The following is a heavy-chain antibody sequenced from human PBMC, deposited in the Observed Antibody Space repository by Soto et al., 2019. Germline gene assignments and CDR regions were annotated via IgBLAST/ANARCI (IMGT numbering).Heavy chain of an antibody. Sequence: LSLTCGVSGGSLSGATYSWNWIRQPPGKGLEWIGYIFPSGTTYYNPSLKSRVTIPIDVSKNQFSLSLRSLTAADTAVYYCARSREFDYWSQGTLVTVSS. V-gene: IGHV4-30-2*01. CDR3: ARSREFDY. CDR1: GGSLSGATYS. J-gene: IGHJ4*02. CDR2: IFPSGTT.